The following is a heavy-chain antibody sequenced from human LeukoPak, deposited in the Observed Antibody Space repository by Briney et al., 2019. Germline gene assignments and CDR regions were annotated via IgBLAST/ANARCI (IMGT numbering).Heavy chain of an antibody. CDR2: IGPSSTSI. CDR3: ARENGEAFDY. Sequence: KTGGSLRLSCAASGFTFGTNSTNWVRQAPGKGLEWVSSIGPSSTSIYYADSLKGRFTISRDNAKNSLYLQMNSLRAEDTAVYYCARENGEAFDYWGQGTLVTVSS. V-gene: IGHV3-21*01. J-gene: IGHJ4*02. CDR1: GFTFGTNS. D-gene: IGHD4-17*01.